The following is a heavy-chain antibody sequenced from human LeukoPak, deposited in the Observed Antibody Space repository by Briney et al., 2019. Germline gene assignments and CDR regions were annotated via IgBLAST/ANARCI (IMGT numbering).Heavy chain of an antibody. J-gene: IGHJ4*02. D-gene: IGHD5-18*01. CDR1: GYTFTSYG. CDR2: ISAYNGNT. V-gene: IGHV1-18*01. CDR3: ARDPAVARGYSYGYFDY. Sequence: ASVKVSCKASGYTFTSYGISWVRRAPGQGLEWMGWISAYNGNTNYAQKLQGRVTMTADTSTSTAYMELRSLSSEDTAVYYCARDPAVARGYSYGYFDYWGQGTLVTVSS.